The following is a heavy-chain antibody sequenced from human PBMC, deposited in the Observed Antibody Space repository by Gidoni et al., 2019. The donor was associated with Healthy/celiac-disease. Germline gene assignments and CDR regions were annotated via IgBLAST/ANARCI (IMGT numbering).Heavy chain of an antibody. J-gene: IGHJ4*02. Sequence: QVQLQQWGAGLLKPSEPLSLTCAVYGGSFSGYYWSWIRQPPGKGLEWIGEINHSGRTNYNPSLKSRVTISVDTSKNQFSLKLSSVTAADTAVYYCARRAISGSANFDYWGQGTLVTVSS. CDR1: GGSFSGYY. CDR3: ARRAISGSANFDY. D-gene: IGHD3-10*01. CDR2: INHSGRT. V-gene: IGHV4-34*01.